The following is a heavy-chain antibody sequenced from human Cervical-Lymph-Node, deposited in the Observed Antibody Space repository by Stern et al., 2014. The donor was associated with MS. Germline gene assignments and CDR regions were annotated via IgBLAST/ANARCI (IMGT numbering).Heavy chain of an antibody. Sequence: VQLVESGGGVVPPGRSLRLSCAAPGFSFSRYAMHWVRQAPGKGLAWVALIWYDGSNPYYADSVTGRFPISRDNFKNTLYLQMNSLRAEDTAVYYCASAYSSSHYYFDYWGQGTLVTVSS. CDR1: GFSFSRYA. CDR2: IWYDGSNP. V-gene: IGHV3-33*01. D-gene: IGHD6-13*01. CDR3: ASAYSSSHYYFDY. J-gene: IGHJ4*02.